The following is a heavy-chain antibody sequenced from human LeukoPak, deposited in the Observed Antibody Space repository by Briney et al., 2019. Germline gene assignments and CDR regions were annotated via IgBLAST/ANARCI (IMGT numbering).Heavy chain of an antibody. CDR2: IDWDDDK. J-gene: IGHJ4*02. CDR1: GFSLRTRGMG. CDR3: ARDYGSGSYLDY. D-gene: IGHD3-10*01. Sequence: SGPALVKPPQTLTLTCTFSGFSLRTRGMGVGWIRQPPGKALEWLSRIDWDDDKFYSTSLKTRLTISKDTSKNQVVLTMTNMDPVDTATYYCARDYGSGSYLDYWGQGTLVTVSS. V-gene: IGHV2-70*04.